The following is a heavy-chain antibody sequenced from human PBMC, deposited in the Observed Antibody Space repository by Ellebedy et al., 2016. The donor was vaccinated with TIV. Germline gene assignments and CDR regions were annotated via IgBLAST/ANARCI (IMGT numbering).Heavy chain of an antibody. CDR1: GDSVSNTDAY. CDR2: MYYGGSV. Sequence: MPSETLSLTCTVSGDSVSNTDAYWGWIRQSPGNGLEWIGSMYYGGSVGYHPSLQTRVPMSVDTSKSQFSLKVTSMTVADTAVYFCAKSRFYGSGFDPWGQGILVTVSS. CDR3: AKSRFYGSGFDP. D-gene: IGHD3-10*01. V-gene: IGHV4-39*01. J-gene: IGHJ5*02.